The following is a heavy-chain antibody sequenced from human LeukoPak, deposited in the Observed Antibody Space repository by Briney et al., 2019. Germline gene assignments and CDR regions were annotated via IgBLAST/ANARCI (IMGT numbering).Heavy chain of an antibody. V-gene: IGHV4-4*07. Sequence: SETLSLTCTVSGGSISSYYWSWIRQPAGKGLEWIGGIYTSGSTNYNPSLKSRVTMSVDTSKNQFSLKLSSVTAADTAVYYCAREAAAGPSFDYWGQGTLVTVSS. CDR3: AREAAAGPSFDY. J-gene: IGHJ4*02. CDR1: GGSISSYY. D-gene: IGHD6-13*01. CDR2: IYTSGST.